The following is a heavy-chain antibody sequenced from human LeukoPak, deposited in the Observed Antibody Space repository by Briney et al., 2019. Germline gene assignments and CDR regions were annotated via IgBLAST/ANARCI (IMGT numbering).Heavy chain of an antibody. CDR1: GFTFSSYG. Sequence: PGRSLRLSYAASGFTFSSYGMHWVRQAPGKGLEWVAVISYDGSNKYYADSVKGRFTISRDNSKNTLYLQMNSLRAEDTAVYYCAIIQGALENVAFDIWGQGTMVTVSS. CDR2: ISYDGSNK. CDR3: AIIQGALENVAFDI. V-gene: IGHV3-30*03. D-gene: IGHD3-10*01. J-gene: IGHJ3*02.